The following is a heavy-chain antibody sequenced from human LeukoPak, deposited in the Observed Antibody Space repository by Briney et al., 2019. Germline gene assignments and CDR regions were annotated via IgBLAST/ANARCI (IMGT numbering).Heavy chain of an antibody. D-gene: IGHD1-26*01. J-gene: IGHJ4*02. CDR3: ASGEWELLRY. V-gene: IGHV4-59*01. CDR2: IYYSGST. CDR1: GGSISSYY. Sequence: SETLSLTCTVSGGSISSYYWSWIRQPPGKGLEWIGYIYYSGSTNYNPSLKSRVTISVDTTKNQFSLKLSSVTAADTTVYYCASGEWELLRYWGQGTLVTVSS.